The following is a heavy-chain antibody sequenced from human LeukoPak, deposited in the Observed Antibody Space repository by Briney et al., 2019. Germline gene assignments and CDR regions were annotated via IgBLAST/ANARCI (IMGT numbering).Heavy chain of an antibody. V-gene: IGHV1-46*01. CDR1: GYTFTSYY. J-gene: IGHJ6*04. CDR3: ARVYGVAGHRDTFYGMDV. D-gene: IGHD6-19*01. CDR2: INPSGGST. Sequence: ASVNVSCKASGYTFTSYYMHWVRQAPGQGLEWMGIINPSGGSTSYAQKFQGRVTMTRDTSTSTVYMELSSLRSEDTAVYYCARVYGVAGHRDTFYGMDVWGKGTTVTVSS.